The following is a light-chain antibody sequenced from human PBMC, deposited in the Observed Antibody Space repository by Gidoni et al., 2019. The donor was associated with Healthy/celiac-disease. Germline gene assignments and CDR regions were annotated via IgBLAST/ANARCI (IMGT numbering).Light chain of an antibody. Sequence: QSVLTQPPPASGPPVQWVTISCSGSSSNIRSNYVYWYQQLPGTAPKLLTYSNNQRPSGVPDRFSGSKSGTSASLAISGLRSEDEADYYCAAWDDSLSGYVFGTGTKVTVL. CDR1: SSNIRSNY. CDR3: AAWDDSLSGYV. CDR2: SNN. J-gene: IGLJ1*01. V-gene: IGLV1-47*02.